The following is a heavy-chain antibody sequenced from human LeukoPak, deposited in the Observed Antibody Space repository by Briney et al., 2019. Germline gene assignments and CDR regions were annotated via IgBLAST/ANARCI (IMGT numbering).Heavy chain of an antibody. D-gene: IGHD2-2*01. V-gene: IGHV1-8*01. CDR1: GYTFTSYD. CDR3: AREAGGYCSSTSCYAYNWFDP. J-gene: IGHJ5*02. Sequence: ASVKVSCKASGYTFTSYDINWVRQATGQGLEWMGWMNPNSGNTGYAQKFQGRVTMTRNTSISTAYMELSSLRSEDTAVYYCAREAGGYCSSTSCYAYNWFDPWGQGTLVTVSS. CDR2: MNPNSGNT.